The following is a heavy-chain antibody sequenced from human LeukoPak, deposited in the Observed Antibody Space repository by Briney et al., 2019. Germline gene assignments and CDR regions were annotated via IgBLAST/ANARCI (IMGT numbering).Heavy chain of an antibody. CDR3: ARTGSQERAFDI. V-gene: IGHV4-30-4*08. CDR1: GGSISSGDYY. Sequence: PSETLSLTCTVSGGSISSGDYYWSWIRQPPGKGLEWIGYIYYSGSTYYNPSLKSRVTISVDTSKNQFSLKLSSVTAADTAVYYCARTGSQERAFDIWGQGTMVTVSS. J-gene: IGHJ3*02. CDR2: IYYSGST.